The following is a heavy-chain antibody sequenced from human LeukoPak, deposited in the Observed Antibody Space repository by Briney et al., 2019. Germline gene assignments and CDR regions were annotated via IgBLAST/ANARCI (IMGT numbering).Heavy chain of an antibody. J-gene: IGHJ4*02. CDR1: GFTFSSYA. Sequence: PGGSLRLSCAASGFTFSSYAMSWVRRAPGKGLEWVSAISGSGGSTYYADSVKGRFTISRDNSKNTLYLQMNSLRAEDTAVYYCASGYSGSCFTYWGQGTLVTVSS. CDR2: ISGSGGST. D-gene: IGHD1-26*01. CDR3: ASGYSGSCFTY. V-gene: IGHV3-23*01.